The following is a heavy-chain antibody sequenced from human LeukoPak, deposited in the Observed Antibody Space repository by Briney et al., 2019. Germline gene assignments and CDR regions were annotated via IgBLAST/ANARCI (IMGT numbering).Heavy chain of an antibody. V-gene: IGHV4-4*01. CDR1: GGSISSSNW. CDR2: IYHSGST. J-gene: IGHJ4*02. Sequence: KPSGTLSLTCAVSGGSISSSNWWSWVRQPPGKGLEWIGEIYHSGSTNYNPSLKSRVTISVDKSKNQFSLKLSSVTAADTAVYCCARVVVYDILTGPEPVFDYWGQGTLVTVSS. CDR3: ARVVVYDILTGPEPVFDY. D-gene: IGHD3-9*01.